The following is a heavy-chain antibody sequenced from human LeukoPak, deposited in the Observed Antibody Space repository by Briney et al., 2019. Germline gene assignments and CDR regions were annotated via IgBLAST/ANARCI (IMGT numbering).Heavy chain of an antibody. Sequence: GGSLRLSCAAFGFTFNTYAMHWVRQAPGKGLEWVAVISFDGNNKYYADSVKGRFTISRDNSKNTLYLQMNSLRAEDTAVYYCARDTNWGSTHHWGQGTLVTVSS. CDR2: ISFDGNNK. CDR1: GFTFNTYA. D-gene: IGHD7-27*01. V-gene: IGHV3-30-3*01. CDR3: ARDTNWGSTHH. J-gene: IGHJ5*02.